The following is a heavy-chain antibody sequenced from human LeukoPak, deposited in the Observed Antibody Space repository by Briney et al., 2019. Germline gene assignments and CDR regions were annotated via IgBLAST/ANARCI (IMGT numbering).Heavy chain of an antibody. CDR3: AKDKEQWYSSAWPDY. D-gene: IGHD6-19*01. Sequence: HPGRSLRLSCAASGFTFDDYAMHWVRQAPGKGLEWVSGISWNSGSIGYADSVKGRFTISRDNAKNSLYLQMNSLRAEDTALYYCAKDKEQWYSSAWPDYWGQGTLVTVSS. CDR2: ISWNSGSI. CDR1: GFTFDDYA. J-gene: IGHJ4*02. V-gene: IGHV3-9*01.